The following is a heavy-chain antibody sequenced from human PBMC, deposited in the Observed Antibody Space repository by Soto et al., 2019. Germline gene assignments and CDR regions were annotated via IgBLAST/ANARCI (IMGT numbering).Heavy chain of an antibody. CDR3: ARGGSYYAI. D-gene: IGHD1-26*01. Sequence: QVQLVQSGAEVKQPGAAVRVSCKASGNTDTIYFIHWLRQAPGQGPEWLGWINSVSGGTNYAHNFLGRVTMTRDRSTTTAFMELRGLRSDDTAVYYCARGGSYYAIWGQGTLVTVSS. J-gene: IGHJ4*02. V-gene: IGHV1-2*02. CDR2: INSVSGGT. CDR1: GNTDTIYF.